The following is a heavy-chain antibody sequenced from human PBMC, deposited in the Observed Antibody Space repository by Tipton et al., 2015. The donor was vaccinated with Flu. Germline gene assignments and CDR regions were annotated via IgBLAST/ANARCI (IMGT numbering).Heavy chain of an antibody. J-gene: IGHJ5*02. CDR1: GGSISSSSYY. CDR3: ARREGTIQFDP. Sequence: LRLSCTVSGGSISSSSYYWGWIRQPPGKGLEWIGSIYYSGSTYYNPSLKSRVTISVDTSKNQFSLKLSSVTAADTAVYYCARREGTIQFDPWGQGTLVTVSS. CDR2: IYYSGST. V-gene: IGHV4-39*07. D-gene: IGHD3-3*01.